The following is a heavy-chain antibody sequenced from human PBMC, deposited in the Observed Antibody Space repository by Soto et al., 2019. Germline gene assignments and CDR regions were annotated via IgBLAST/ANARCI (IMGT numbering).Heavy chain of an antibody. D-gene: IGHD4-4*01. CDR2: SSGSGSGGST. V-gene: IGHV3-23*01. CDR1: GFTFTNYA. CDR3: AKARDDYRNYVFHY. Sequence: EVQLLESGGGLVQPGGSLRLSCAASGFTFTNYAMTWVRQAPGKGLEWVSISSGSGSGGSTNYADSVKGRFTTSRDNSKTTLYLQTNSLRVEDTAVYYCAKARDDYRNYVFHYWGPGTLLTVSS. J-gene: IGHJ4*02.